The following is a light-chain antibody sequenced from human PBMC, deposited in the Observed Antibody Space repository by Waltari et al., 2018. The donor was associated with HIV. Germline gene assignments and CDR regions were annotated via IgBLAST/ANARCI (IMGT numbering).Light chain of an antibody. CDR3: ATWDDSLSGSV. J-gene: IGLJ2*01. CDR1: SSNIGRHY. Sequence: QSVLTQPPSASGTPGQRVTISCSGSSSNIGRHYVYWYQHRPGTAPKRLIYRNNQRPSGVPDRFSGSKSGTSASLAISGLRSEDEADYYCATWDDSLSGSVFGGGTKLTVL. V-gene: IGLV1-47*01. CDR2: RNN.